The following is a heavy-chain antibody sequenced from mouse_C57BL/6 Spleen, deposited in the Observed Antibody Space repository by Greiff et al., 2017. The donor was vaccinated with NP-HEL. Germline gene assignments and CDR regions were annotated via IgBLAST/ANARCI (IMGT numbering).Heavy chain of an antibody. CDR1: GYTFTSYT. V-gene: IGHV1S26*01. J-gene: IGHJ1*03. CDR2: INPSSGYT. Sequence: QVQLQQSGPELVKPGASVKISCKASGYTFTSYTMHWVKQRPGQGLEWIGYINPSSGYTKYNQKFKDKATLTADKSSSTAYMQLSSLTSEDSAVYYCARGYDYEYFDVWGTGTTVTVSS. CDR3: ARGYDYEYFDV. D-gene: IGHD2-4*01.